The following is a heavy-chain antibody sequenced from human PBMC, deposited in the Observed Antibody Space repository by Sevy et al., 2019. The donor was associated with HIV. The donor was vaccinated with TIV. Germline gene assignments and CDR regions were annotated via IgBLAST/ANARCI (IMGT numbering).Heavy chain of an antibody. CDR2: IKEDGSEK. CDR1: GFTFSNSW. J-gene: IGHJ5*02. V-gene: IGHV3-7*01. CDR3: ARGET. Sequence: GGSLRLSCAASGFTFSNSWMSWVRQAPGKGLEWVAKIKEDGSEKYYVDSVKGRFTISRDNAKNSLFLQMNSPRAEDTAVYFCARGETWGQGTLVTVSS.